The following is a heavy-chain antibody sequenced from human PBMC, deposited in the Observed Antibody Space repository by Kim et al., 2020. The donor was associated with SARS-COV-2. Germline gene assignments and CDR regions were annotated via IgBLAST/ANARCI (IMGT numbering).Heavy chain of an antibody. CDR1: GFTFTGYY. CDR3: PSQPHVAAGTWCFDY. D-gene: IGHD6-19*01. J-gene: IGHJ4*02. CDR2: INPNSGDT. V-gene: IGHV1-2*02. Sequence: ASVKVSCEASGFTFTGYYIHWVRQAPGQGLEWMGWINPNSGDTNYAQKFQGRVTMTRYTSTSTAYMELSRLKSDDTAVYYCPSQPHVAAGTWCFDYWGQGTLVTVSS.